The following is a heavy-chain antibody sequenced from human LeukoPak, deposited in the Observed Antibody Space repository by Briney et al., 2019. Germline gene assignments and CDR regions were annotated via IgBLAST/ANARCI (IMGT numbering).Heavy chain of an antibody. J-gene: IGHJ4*02. CDR3: ARDSTYYYDSGSSGPHYFDN. Sequence: GKSLRLSCAASGFTFSNYAMHWVRQAPGKGLEWVSLISSGGTYEYYADSVKGRFTISRDNSKNTLYLQLDSLRAEDTAVYYCARDSTYYYDSGSSGPHYFDNWGQGTLVTVSS. V-gene: IGHV3-30*01. CDR2: ISSGGTYE. D-gene: IGHD3-10*01. CDR1: GFTFSNYA.